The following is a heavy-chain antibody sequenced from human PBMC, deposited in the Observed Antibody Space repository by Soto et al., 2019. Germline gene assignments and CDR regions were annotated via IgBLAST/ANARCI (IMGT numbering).Heavy chain of an antibody. CDR2: IYDSWST. CDR1: GGSLSNYY. V-gene: IGHV4-59*01. CDR3: ARVGEDRVVTGNWYFDL. D-gene: IGHD2-21*02. J-gene: IGHJ2*01. Sequence: PSETLSLTCAVSGGSLSNYYWSWIRQPPGKGLEWIGYIYDSWSTNYNPSLKSRVTISIDTSKNQFSLKLTSVTAADTAVYYCARVGEDRVVTGNWYFDLWGRGSLVTVSS.